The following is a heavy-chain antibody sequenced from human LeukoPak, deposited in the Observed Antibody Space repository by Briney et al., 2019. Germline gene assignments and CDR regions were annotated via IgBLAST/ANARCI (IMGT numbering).Heavy chain of an antibody. CDR2: INHSGGT. CDR1: GGSFSGYY. J-gene: IGHJ4*02. V-gene: IGHV4-34*01. D-gene: IGHD5-18*01. Sequence: SETLSLTCAVYGGSFSGYYWNRIRQPPGKGLEWIGEINHSGGTNYNPSLKSRVAISVDTSMNQFSLKLSSVTAADTAVYFCATVDTAMVTRYWGQGTLVTVSS. CDR3: ATVDTAMVTRY.